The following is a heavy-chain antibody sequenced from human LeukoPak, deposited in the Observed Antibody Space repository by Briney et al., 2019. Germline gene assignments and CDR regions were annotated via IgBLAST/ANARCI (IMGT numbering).Heavy chain of an antibody. Sequence: GASVKVSCKASGYTFTSYGISWVRQAPGQGLEWMGWISAYNGNTNYAQKLQGRVTMTTDTSTSTAYMELRSLRSDDTAVYYCARGRGEGSGRYEVEEHWFDPWGQGPLVTVAA. CDR2: ISAYNGNT. CDR3: ARGRGEGSGRYEVEEHWFDP. D-gene: IGHD3-10*01. CDR1: GYTFTSYG. J-gene: IGHJ5*02. V-gene: IGHV1-18*01.